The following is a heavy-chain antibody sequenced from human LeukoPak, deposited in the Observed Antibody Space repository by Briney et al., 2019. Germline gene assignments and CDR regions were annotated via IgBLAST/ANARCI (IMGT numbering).Heavy chain of an antibody. J-gene: IGHJ6*02. D-gene: IGHD3-9*01. Sequence: GGALRLSCAASGFTFSSYAMSWGRQAPGKGLEWVSAISVSGGSTYYADSVKGRFTISRDNSKNKLYLQMNSVRAEDTAVYYCAKFSGLSSYEYYYYGMEVWGQGTTVTVSS. CDR3: AKFSGLSSYEYYYYGMEV. V-gene: IGHV3-23*01. CDR1: GFTFSSYA. CDR2: ISVSGGST.